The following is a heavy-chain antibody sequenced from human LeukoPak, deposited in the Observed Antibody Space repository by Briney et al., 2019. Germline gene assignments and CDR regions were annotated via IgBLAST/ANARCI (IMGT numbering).Heavy chain of an antibody. CDR3: ARVGDCSSTSCLSWFGY. Sequence: PSETLSLTCAVYGGSFSGYYWSWIRQPPGKGLEWIGEINHSGSTNYNPSLKSRVTISVDTSKNQFSLKLSSVTAADTAVYYCARVGDCSSTSCLSWFGYWGQGTLVTVSS. CDR2: INHSGST. D-gene: IGHD2-2*01. V-gene: IGHV4-34*01. J-gene: IGHJ4*02. CDR1: GGSFSGYY.